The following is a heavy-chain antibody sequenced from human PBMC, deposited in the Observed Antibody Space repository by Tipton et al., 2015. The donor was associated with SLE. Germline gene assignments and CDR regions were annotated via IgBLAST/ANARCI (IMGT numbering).Heavy chain of an antibody. D-gene: IGHD1-26*01. Sequence: TLSLTCSLYGESFSDYYWTSIRQPPGKGLEWIGEINHSGRTNYSPSLTSRVNISIDTSKIQFYLRLSSVTAADTAVYYCARHFGLVGSTVFYFFGLDVWGLGTTVTVSS. CDR1: GESFSDYY. CDR2: INHSGRT. V-gene: IGHV4-34*01. J-gene: IGHJ6*02. CDR3: ARHFGLVGSTVFYFFGLDV.